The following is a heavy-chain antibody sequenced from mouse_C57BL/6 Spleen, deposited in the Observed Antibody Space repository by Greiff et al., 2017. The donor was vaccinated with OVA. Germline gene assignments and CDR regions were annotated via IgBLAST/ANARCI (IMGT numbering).Heavy chain of an antibody. CDR2: ISSGGDYI. CDR3: TRDRAYYFDY. CDR1: GFTFSSYA. D-gene: IGHD3-1*01. Sequence: EVKLMESGEGLVKPGGSLKLSCAASGFTFSSYAMSWVRQTPEKRLECVAYISSGGDYIYYADTVKGRFTISRDNARNTLYLQMSSLKSEDTAMYYCTRDRAYYFDYWGQGTTLTVSS. J-gene: IGHJ2*01. V-gene: IGHV5-9-1*02.